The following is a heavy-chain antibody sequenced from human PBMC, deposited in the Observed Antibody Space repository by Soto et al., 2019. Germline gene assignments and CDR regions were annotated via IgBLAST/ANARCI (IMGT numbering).Heavy chain of an antibody. D-gene: IGHD2-2*01. J-gene: IGHJ5*02. CDR1: GLTFSSYE. CDR3: ASRYCSSASCYLPFDP. V-gene: IGHV3-48*03. CDR2: ISSSGSTK. Sequence: VGSLRLSCAASGLTFSSYEMNWVRQAPGKGLEWVSYISSSGSTKYYADSVKGRFTISRDNAKNSLYLQMNSLRAEDTAVYHCASRYCSSASCYLPFDPWGQGTLVTVSS.